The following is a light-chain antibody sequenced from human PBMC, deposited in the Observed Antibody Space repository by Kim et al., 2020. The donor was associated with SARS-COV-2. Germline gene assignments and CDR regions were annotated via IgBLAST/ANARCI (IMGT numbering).Light chain of an antibody. Sequence: ASVGDRIIISCRASQGIRNDLGWYQQKPGKAPKLLIYAASSLQSGVPSRFSGSGSGTDFTLTISSLQPEDFATYYCLQDYNYPRTFGQGTKVDIK. CDR2: AAS. CDR3: LQDYNYPRT. V-gene: IGKV1-6*02. CDR1: QGIRND. J-gene: IGKJ1*01.